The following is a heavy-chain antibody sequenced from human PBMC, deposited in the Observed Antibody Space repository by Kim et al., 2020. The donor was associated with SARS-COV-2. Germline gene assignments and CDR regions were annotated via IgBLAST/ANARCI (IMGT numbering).Heavy chain of an antibody. J-gene: IGHJ4*02. Sequence: NPSLKSRVTISVDTSKNQFSLKLSSVTAADTAVYYCARGLLGSGWYGIGYWGQGTLVTVSS. V-gene: IGHV4-34*01. CDR3: ARGLLGSGWYGIGY. D-gene: IGHD6-19*01.